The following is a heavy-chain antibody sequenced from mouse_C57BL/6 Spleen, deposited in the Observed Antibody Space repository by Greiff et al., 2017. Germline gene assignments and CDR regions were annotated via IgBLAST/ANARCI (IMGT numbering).Heavy chain of an antibody. CDR1: GYTFTSYW. CDR2: IHPNSGST. Sequence: VQLQQPGAELVKPGASVKLSCKASGYTFTSYWMHWVKQRPGQGLEWIGMIHPNSGSTNYNEKFKSKATLTVAKSSSTAYMQLSSLTSEDSAVYYCARDYGSSPYYFDYWGQGTTLTVSS. D-gene: IGHD1-1*01. CDR3: ARDYGSSPYYFDY. J-gene: IGHJ2*01. V-gene: IGHV1-64*01.